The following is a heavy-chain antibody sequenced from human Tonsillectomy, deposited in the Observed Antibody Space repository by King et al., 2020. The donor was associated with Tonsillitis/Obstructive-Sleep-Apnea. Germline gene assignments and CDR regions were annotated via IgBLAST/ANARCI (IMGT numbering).Heavy chain of an antibody. CDR1: GGSISSYY. Sequence: VQLQESGPGLVKPSETLSLTCTVSGGSISSYYWSWIRQPPGKGLECIGYIYSTGSTNYNPSLKSRVTISVDTSKNQFSLKLNSVTAADTAIYYCAREGAIMNAFDIWGQGTMVTVSS. V-gene: IGHV4-59*01. J-gene: IGHJ3*02. D-gene: IGHD2-8*01. CDR3: AREGAIMNAFDI. CDR2: IYSTGST.